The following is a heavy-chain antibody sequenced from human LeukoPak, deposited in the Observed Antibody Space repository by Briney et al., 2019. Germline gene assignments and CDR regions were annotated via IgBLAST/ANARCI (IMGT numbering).Heavy chain of an antibody. CDR3: ASTTISPVGGMDV. Sequence: GGSLRLSCAASGFTFSTYGMHWVRQAPGKGLEWMAVIWSDGSNKNYADSVKGRFTISRDSAKNSLYLQVNTLRAEDTAVYYCASTTISPVGGMDVWGQGTTVTVSS. V-gene: IGHV3-33*03. J-gene: IGHJ6*02. CDR2: IWSDGSNK. CDR1: GFTFSTYG. D-gene: IGHD2/OR15-2a*01.